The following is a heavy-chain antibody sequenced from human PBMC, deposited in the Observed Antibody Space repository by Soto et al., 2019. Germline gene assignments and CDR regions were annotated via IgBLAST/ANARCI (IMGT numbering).Heavy chain of an antibody. J-gene: IGHJ6*02. CDR2: IYTSGST. D-gene: IGHD3-10*01. CDR3: ARDGVVRGFYDYYGMDV. CDR1: GGSISSYY. V-gene: IGHV4-4*07. Sequence: SETLSLTCTVSGGSISSYYWSWIRQPAGKGLEWIGRIYTSGSTNYNPSLKSRVTMSVDTSKNQFSLKLSSVTAADTAVYYCARDGVVRGFYDYYGMDVWGQGTTVTVSS.